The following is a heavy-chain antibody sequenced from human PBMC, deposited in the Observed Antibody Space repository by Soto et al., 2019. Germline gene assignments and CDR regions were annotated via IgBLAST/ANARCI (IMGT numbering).Heavy chain of an antibody. CDR2: ISDRGGRT. CDR3: AKVGYYDSSGYYSSFDY. CDR1: GFPFSSSA. Sequence: GGSLRLSCAASGFPFSSSAMSWVRQAPGKGLEWVSAISDRGGRTYYADSVKGRFTISRDNSKNTLYLQMNSLRAEDTAVYYCAKVGYYDSSGYYSSFDYWGQGTLVTVSS. J-gene: IGHJ4*02. V-gene: IGHV3-23*01. D-gene: IGHD3-22*01.